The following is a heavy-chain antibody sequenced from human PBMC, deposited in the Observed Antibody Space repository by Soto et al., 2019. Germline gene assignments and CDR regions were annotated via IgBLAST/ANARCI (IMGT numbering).Heavy chain of an antibody. D-gene: IGHD3-3*01. V-gene: IGHV1-3*01. CDR1: GYTFCRDG. CDR3: VIGREWGFDYFHFEF. J-gene: IGHJ4*02. CDR2: IKAINGDA. Sequence: GTSVKVSWNGSGYTFCRDGMHWVRQAPWQGLEWLAWIKAINGDAKYSQRFQGRLTVSRDTSANTAYLKMDRLRPEDTSLYYCVIGREWGFDYFHFEFWGRGTQVTVSS.